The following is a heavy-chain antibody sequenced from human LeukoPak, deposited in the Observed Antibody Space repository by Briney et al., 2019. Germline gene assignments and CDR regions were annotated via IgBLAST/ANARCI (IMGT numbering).Heavy chain of an antibody. CDR3: ARDVVVAATNGFFYFDY. J-gene: IGHJ4*02. D-gene: IGHD2-15*01. CDR2: FDPEDGET. CDR1: GYTLTELS. Sequence: GASVKVSCKVSGYTLTELSMHWVRQAPGKGLEWMGGFDPEDGETIYAQKFQGRVTMTEDTPTDTAYMELSSLRSEDTAVYYCARDVVVAATNGFFYFDYWGQGTLVTVSS. V-gene: IGHV1-24*01.